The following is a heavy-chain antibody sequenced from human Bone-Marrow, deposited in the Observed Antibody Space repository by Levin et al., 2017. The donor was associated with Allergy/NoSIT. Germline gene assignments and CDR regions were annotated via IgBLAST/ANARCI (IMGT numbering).Heavy chain of an antibody. CDR2: IQSNGKT. D-gene: IGHD3-10*01. CDR1: GFTFSTYW. V-gene: IGHV3-74*01. J-gene: IGHJ5*02. CDR3: ARDRFYSDSGSNFSWFHP. Sequence: GGSLRLSCAASGFTFSTYWMHWVRQAPGKGLVWVSRIQSNGKTNYADSVKGRFTISRDNAKNTLYLQMNSLTVEDTAVYYCARDRFYSDSGSNFSWFHPLGQGTPVTVSS.